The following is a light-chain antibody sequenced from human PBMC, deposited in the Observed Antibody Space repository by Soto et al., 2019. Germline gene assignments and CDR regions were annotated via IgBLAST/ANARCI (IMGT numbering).Light chain of an antibody. CDR3: SSFTSRSTVL. Sequence: QSALTQPASVSGSPGQSITISCTGTGSDVGGYNYVSWYQQFPGNAPKLIIYAVSNRPSGVSNRFSGSKSVNTAFLTISGLQAEDEADYYCSSFTSRSTVLFGGGTKLTVL. V-gene: IGLV2-14*01. CDR2: AVS. J-gene: IGLJ2*01. CDR1: GSDVGGYNY.